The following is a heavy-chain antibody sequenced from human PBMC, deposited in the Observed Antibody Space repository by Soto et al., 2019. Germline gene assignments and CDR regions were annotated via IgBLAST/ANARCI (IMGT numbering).Heavy chain of an antibody. CDR2: ISGSGGNT. CDR1: GFTFSSYT. CDR3: GTGPRDTIYRLLPRLVY. V-gene: IGHV3-23*01. J-gene: IGHJ4*02. Sequence: GSLRLSCGASGFTFSSYTMSWVRQPPGKGLEWVSTISGSGGNTYYADSVKGRFTISRDNSENTLYLHMNSLRAEDTAVYFCGTGPRDTIYRLLPRLVYWGPGALVTVST. D-gene: IGHD3-3*01.